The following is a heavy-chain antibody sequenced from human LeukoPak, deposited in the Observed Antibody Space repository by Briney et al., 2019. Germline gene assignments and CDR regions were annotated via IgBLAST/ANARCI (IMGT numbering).Heavy chain of an antibody. Sequence: TGGSLRLSCAASGFTFINAWMSWVRQAPGKGLEWVGRIKSKTDGGTTDYAAPVKGRFTISRDDSKNTLYLQMNSLKTEDTAVYFCTTNPDYYDFWSGYSLDYWGQGTLVTVS. CDR2: IKSKTDGGTT. CDR3: TTNPDYYDFWSGYSLDY. CDR1: GFTFINAW. D-gene: IGHD3-3*01. J-gene: IGHJ4*02. V-gene: IGHV3-15*01.